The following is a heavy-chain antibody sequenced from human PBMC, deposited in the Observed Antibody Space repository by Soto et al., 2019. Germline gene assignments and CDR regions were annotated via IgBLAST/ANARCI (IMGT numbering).Heavy chain of an antibody. CDR1: GGSIGGSNYF. CDR3: TGTRFGVRGVTTNGG. D-gene: IGHD3-10*01. J-gene: IGHJ6*02. V-gene: IGHV4-39*01. Sequence: QLRLQESGPGLVKPSETLSLTCTVSGGSIGGSNYFWGWIRQSPGTGLEWLGTIYSSGTTYYSPSLKTPINMSLDTSKNQFPLNLGPGTAAETAVHYCTGTRFGVRGVTTNGGWGPGTTVTVSS. CDR2: IYSSGTT.